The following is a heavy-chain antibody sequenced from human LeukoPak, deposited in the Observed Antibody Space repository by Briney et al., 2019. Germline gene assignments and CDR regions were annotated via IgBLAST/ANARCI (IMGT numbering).Heavy chain of an antibody. D-gene: IGHD2-2*01. J-gene: IGHJ6*02. V-gene: IGHV1-2*06. Sequence: ASVKVSCKASGYTFTGYYMHWVRQAPGQGLEWMGRINPNSGGTNYAQKFQGRVTMTRDTSISTAYMELSRLRSDDTAVYYCARDSIVVVPAALLEAHYCYYYGMDVWGQGTTVTVSS. CDR3: ARDSIVVVPAALLEAHYCYYYGMDV. CDR2: INPNSGGT. CDR1: GYTFTGYY.